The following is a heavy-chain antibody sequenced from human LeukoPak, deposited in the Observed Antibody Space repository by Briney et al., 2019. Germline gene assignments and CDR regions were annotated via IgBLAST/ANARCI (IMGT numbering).Heavy chain of an antibody. CDR1: GGSISSYY. D-gene: IGHD3-10*01. CDR3: ARDRQGDYYGSGSYLYYYYYMDV. J-gene: IGHJ6*03. CDR2: IYYSGST. Sequence: PSETLSLSCTVSGGSISSYYWSWIGQPPGKGLEWIGYIYYSGSTNYNPSLKSRVTISVDTSRNQFSLKLSSVTAADTAVYYCARDRQGDYYGSGSYLYYYYYMDVWGKGTTVTVSS. V-gene: IGHV4-59*01.